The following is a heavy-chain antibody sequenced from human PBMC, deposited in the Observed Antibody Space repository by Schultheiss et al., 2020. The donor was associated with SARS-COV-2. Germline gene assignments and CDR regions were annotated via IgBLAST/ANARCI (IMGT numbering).Heavy chain of an antibody. CDR3: ARDGGPGIVVVTHFDY. CDR2: IYYSGST. Sequence: SETLSLTCTVSGGSISSYYWSWIRQPPGKGLEWIGYIYYSGSTNYNPSLKSRVTISVDTSKNQFSLKLSSVTAADTAVYYCARDGGPGIVVVTHFDYWGQGTLVTVSS. J-gene: IGHJ4*02. CDR1: GGSISSYY. D-gene: IGHD3-22*01. V-gene: IGHV4-59*12.